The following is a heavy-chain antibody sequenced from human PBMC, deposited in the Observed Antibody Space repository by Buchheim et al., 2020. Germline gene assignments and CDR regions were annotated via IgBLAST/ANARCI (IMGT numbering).Heavy chain of an antibody. CDR2: ISGSGGST. D-gene: IGHD6-13*01. Sequence: EVQLLESGGGLVQPGGSLRLSCAASGFTFSSYAMSWVRQAPGKGLELFSAISGSGGSTYYAASVKGRFTISSDNSKYLLYLQMNSLRAEETDVYYCAKDQESSWYLSSGYWGQGTL. CDR3: AKDQESSWYLSSGY. J-gene: IGHJ4*02. V-gene: IGHV3-23*01. CDR1: GFTFSSYA.